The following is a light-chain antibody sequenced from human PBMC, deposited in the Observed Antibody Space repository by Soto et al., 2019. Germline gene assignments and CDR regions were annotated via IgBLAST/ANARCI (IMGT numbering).Light chain of an antibody. Sequence: ILMTQSPASLSVSPGERATLSCRASQNIYSNIAWYQQRPGQAPRLLIYRASTRATGVPARFSGSGSGTEFTLTLSSQKSEDFTVYSCLQYHNLWAFGQGTKVEIK. CDR3: LQYHNLWA. V-gene: IGKV3-15*01. J-gene: IGKJ1*01. CDR2: RAS. CDR1: QNIYSN.